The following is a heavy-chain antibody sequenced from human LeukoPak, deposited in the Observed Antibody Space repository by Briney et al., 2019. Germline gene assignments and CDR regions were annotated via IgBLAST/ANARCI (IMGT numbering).Heavy chain of an antibody. CDR1: GYSFNYYY. J-gene: IGHJ4*02. V-gene: IGHV1-2*02. Sequence: ASVKVSCKASGYSFNYYYIHWARQAPGQGLEWVGWINPNPNSGGTSYAQKFQGRVTMTRDTSINTAYMELSGLRSDDMAVYFCARGSYGYDWGQGTLVTVSS. CDR2: INPNPNSGGT. CDR3: ARGSYGYD. D-gene: IGHD1-26*01.